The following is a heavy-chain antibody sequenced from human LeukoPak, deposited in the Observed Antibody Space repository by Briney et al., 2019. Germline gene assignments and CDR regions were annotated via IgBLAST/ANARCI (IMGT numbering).Heavy chain of an antibody. CDR1: GFTFSSYA. CDR3: AKFLGYSYGDSGQSLYYFDY. CDR2: ISYDGSNK. D-gene: IGHD5-18*01. Sequence: PGRSLRLSCAASGFTFSSYAMHWVRQAPGKGLEWVAVISYDGSNKYYADSVKGRFTISRDNSKNTLYLQMNSLRAEDTAVYYCAKFLGYSYGDSGQSLYYFDYWGQGTLVTVSS. V-gene: IGHV3-30-3*02. J-gene: IGHJ4*02.